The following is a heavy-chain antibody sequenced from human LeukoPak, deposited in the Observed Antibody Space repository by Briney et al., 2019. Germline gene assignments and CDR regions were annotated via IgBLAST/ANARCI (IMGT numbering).Heavy chain of an antibody. Sequence: GGSLRLSCAASGFTFGSYAMSWVRQAPGKGLEWVSGISGSAASTYYADSVKGRFTISRDNSKDTLYLQMNSLRAEDTAVYFCAKMPVSYSSGWSNFDYWGQGTLVTVSS. J-gene: IGHJ4*02. D-gene: IGHD6-19*01. CDR1: GFTFGSYA. CDR2: ISGSAAST. CDR3: AKMPVSYSSGWSNFDY. V-gene: IGHV3-23*01.